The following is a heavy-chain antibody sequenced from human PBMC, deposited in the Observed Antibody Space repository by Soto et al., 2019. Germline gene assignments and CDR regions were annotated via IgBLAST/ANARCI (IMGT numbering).Heavy chain of an antibody. V-gene: IGHV4-34*01. Sequence: SETLSLTCAVSGGSFNGYYWSWLRPPPGKGLEWIGEMKYSGSVRYNPSLKIRFILSVDRSKNQFSLRLSSVTASDTALYYCAKVANGYKYASDFDDWGQGTLVTVSS. CDR3: AKVANGYKYASDFDD. CDR1: GGSFNGYY. CDR2: MKYSGSV. J-gene: IGHJ4*02. D-gene: IGHD5-18*01.